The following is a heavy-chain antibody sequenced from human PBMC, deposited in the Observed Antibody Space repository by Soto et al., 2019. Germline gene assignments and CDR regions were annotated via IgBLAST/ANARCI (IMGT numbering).Heavy chain of an antibody. Sequence: QVQLQESGPGLVKPSQTLSLTCTVSGGSISSGDYYWSWIRQPPGKGLGWIGYIYYSGSTYYNPSIKRRVTISLDTSKHQFSLKLSSVTAADTAVYYCARYYYDSSGYLLDAFDIWGQGTMVTVSS. V-gene: IGHV4-30-4*01. J-gene: IGHJ3*02. CDR1: GGSISSGDYY. CDR3: ARYYYDSSGYLLDAFDI. D-gene: IGHD3-22*01. CDR2: IYYSGST.